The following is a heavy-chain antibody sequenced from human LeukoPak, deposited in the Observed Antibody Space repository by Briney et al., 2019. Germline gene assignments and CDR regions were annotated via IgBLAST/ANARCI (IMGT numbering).Heavy chain of an antibody. CDR1: GYTFTGYY. D-gene: IGHD1-26*01. V-gene: IGHV1-2*02. J-gene: IGHJ4*02. Sequence: GASVTVSCKASGYTFTGYYMHWVRQAPGQGLEWMGWINPNSGGTNYAQKFQGRVTMTRDTSFSTAYMELSRLRSDDTAVYYCARTGQKGGATRVDYWGQGTLVTVSS. CDR3: ARTGQKGGATRVDY. CDR2: INPNSGGT.